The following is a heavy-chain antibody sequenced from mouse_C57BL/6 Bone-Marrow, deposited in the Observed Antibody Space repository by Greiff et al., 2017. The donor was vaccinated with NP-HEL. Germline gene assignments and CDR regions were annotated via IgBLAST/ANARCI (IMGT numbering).Heavy chain of an antibody. J-gene: IGHJ1*03. Sequence: EVQLQQSGAELVRPGASVKLSCTASGFNIKDYYMHWVKQRPEQGLEWIGRIDPEDGDTEYAPKFQGKATMTADTSSNTAYLQLSSLTSEDTAVYYCTTDYRNYVGYFDVWGTGTTVTVSS. CDR2: IDPEDGDT. CDR3: TTDYRNYVGYFDV. CDR1: GFNIKDYY. V-gene: IGHV14-1*01. D-gene: IGHD2-5*01.